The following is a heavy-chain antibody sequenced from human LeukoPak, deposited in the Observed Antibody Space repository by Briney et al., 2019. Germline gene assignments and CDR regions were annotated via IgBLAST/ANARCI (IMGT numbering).Heavy chain of an antibody. CDR1: GGSISSYY. J-gene: IGHJ4*02. Sequence: SETLSLTCTVSGGSISSYYWSWIRQPPGKGLEWIGYIYYSGSTYYNPSLKSRVTISVDTSKNQFSLKLSSVTAADTAVYYCARSSIAAAWNPYYFDYWGQGTLVTVSP. CDR2: IYYSGST. CDR3: ARSSIAAAWNPYYFDY. V-gene: IGHV4-59*08. D-gene: IGHD6-13*01.